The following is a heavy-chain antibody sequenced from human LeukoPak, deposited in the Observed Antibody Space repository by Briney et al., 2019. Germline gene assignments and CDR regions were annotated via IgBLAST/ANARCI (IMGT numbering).Heavy chain of an antibody. J-gene: IGHJ3*02. CDR2: IYYSGST. D-gene: IGHD3-10*01. CDR1: GGSISSGGYY. Sequence: PSETLSLTCTVSGGSISSGGYYWSWIRQHPGKFLEWIGYIYYSGSTYYNPSLKSRVTISVDTSKNQFSLKLSSVTAADTAVYYCARDLSASLLWFGEGPMNAFDIWGQGTMVTVSS. V-gene: IGHV4-31*03. CDR3: ARDLSASLLWFGEGPMNAFDI.